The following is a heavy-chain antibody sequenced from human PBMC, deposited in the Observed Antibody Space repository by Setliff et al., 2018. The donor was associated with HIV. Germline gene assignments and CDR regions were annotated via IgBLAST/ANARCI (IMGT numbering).Heavy chain of an antibody. V-gene: IGHV4-61*09. CDR1: GGSISSGSYY. J-gene: IGHJ4*02. CDR2: IYTSGNT. D-gene: IGHD3-10*01. Sequence: SETLSLTCTVSGGSISSGSYYWSWIRQPAGKGLEWIGHIYTSGNTNHNPSLKSRVTISVDTSENQFSLKLSSVTAADTAIYYCARSRVRGVIIKGYWGQGTPVTVSS. CDR3: ARSRVRGVIIKGY.